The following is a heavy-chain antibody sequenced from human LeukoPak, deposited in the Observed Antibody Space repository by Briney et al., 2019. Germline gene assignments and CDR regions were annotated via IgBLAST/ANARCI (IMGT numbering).Heavy chain of an antibody. Sequence: SVKVSCKASGGTFSSYAISWVRQAPGQGLEWMGGIIPIFGTANYAQKFQGRVTITADESTSTAYMELSSLRSEDTAVYYCARVSFYCSGTSCTWGPHFDPWGQGTLVTVSS. CDR2: IIPIFGTA. CDR3: ARVSFYCSGTSCTWGPHFDP. V-gene: IGHV1-69*01. CDR1: GGTFSSYA. D-gene: IGHD2-2*01. J-gene: IGHJ5*02.